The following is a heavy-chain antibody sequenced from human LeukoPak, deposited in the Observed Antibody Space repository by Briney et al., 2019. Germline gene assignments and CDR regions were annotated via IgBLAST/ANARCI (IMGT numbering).Heavy chain of an antibody. D-gene: IGHD2-2*03. V-gene: IGHV4-4*09. J-gene: IGHJ5*02. Sequence: PSETLSLTCTVSGGSISSYYWSWIRQPPGKGLEWIGYIYTSGSTNYNPSLKRRVTISVDTSKIQFSLKLSSVTAAETAVYYCASSGSYWIRGWFEPCGDRKPVTVSS. CDR1: GGSISSYY. CDR3: ASSGSYWIRGWFEP. CDR2: IYTSGST.